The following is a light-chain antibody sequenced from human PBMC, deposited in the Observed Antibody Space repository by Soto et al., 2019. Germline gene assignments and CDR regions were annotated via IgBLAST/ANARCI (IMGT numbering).Light chain of an antibody. CDR3: QQYGSSLQYT. Sequence: EIVLTQSPGTLSLSPGERATLSCRASQSVSSSYLAWYQQKPGQAPRHLIYGASSRATGIPDRFSGSGSGTDFTLTISRLEPEDFAVYYCQQYGSSLQYTFGQGTKLEIK. J-gene: IGKJ2*01. CDR2: GAS. V-gene: IGKV3-20*01. CDR1: QSVSSSY.